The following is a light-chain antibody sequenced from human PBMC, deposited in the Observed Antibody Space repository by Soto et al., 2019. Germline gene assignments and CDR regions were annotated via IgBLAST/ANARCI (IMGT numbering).Light chain of an antibody. J-gene: IGKJ2*01. V-gene: IGKV3-15*01. CDR3: HQYNTGYA. CDR2: RAS. CDR1: QSVGSN. Sequence: EIVLTQSPTILYVSPGQRAVLSCRASQSVGSNLAWYQHTPGQAPRLLIYRASIRATGVPDRFSGSGSGTEFSLTISGLQSEDFVVYYCHQYNTGYAFGQGTRLDIK.